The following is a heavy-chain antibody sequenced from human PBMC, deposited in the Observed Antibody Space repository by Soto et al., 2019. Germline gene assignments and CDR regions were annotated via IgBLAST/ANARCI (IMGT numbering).Heavy chain of an antibody. CDR3: AREQGSDTIFGVVIIHWFDP. CDR2: IIPILGIA. V-gene: IGHV1-69*04. D-gene: IGHD3-3*01. J-gene: IGHJ5*02. Sequence: VSCKAYRGTFSSYTISWVRQAPGQGLEWMGRIIPILGIANYAQKFQGRVTITADKSTSTAYMELSSLRSEDTAVYYCAREQGSDTIFGVVIIHWFDPWGQGTLVTVSS. CDR1: RGTFSSYT.